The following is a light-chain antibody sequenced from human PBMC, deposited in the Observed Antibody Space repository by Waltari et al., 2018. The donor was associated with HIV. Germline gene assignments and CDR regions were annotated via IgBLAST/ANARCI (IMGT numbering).Light chain of an antibody. V-gene: IGLV1-47*01. CDR3: AAWDDSPYV. CDR2: RNN. J-gene: IGLJ1*01. CDR1: SSNIGSNY. Sequence: QSVLTQSPSASGTPGQRVTISCSGSSSNIGSNYVYWYQQLPGTAPKLLIYRNNQRPSGVPDRFSGSKSGTSASLAINGLRSEDEADYYCAAWDDSPYVFRTGTKVTVL.